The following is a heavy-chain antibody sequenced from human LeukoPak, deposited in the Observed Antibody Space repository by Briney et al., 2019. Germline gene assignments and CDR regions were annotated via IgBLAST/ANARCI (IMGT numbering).Heavy chain of an antibody. CDR1: GFTFSSYA. J-gene: IGHJ6*03. Sequence: GGSLRLSCAASGFTFSSYAMHWVRQAPGKGLEWVAVISYDGSNKYYADSVKGRFTISRDNSKNTLYLQMDSLRAEDTAVYHCARGSNAVAGTTYYYYMDVWGKGTTVTVSS. V-gene: IGHV3-30*01. CDR2: ISYDGSNK. D-gene: IGHD6-19*01. CDR3: ARGSNAVAGTTYYYYMDV.